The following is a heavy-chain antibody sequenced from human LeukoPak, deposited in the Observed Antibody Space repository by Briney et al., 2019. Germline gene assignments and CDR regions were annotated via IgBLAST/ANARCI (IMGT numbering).Heavy chain of an antibody. V-gene: IGHV4-39*01. D-gene: IGHD5-24*01. CDR3: ARSRDGYNYANAFDI. Sequence: KTSETLSLTCTVSGGSISSSSHYWGWIRQPPGKGLEWIGSIYYSGSTYYNPSLKSRVTISVDTSKNQFSLKLSSVTAADTAVYYCARSRDGYNYANAFDIWGQGTMVTVSS. CDR1: GGSISSSSHY. J-gene: IGHJ3*02. CDR2: IYYSGST.